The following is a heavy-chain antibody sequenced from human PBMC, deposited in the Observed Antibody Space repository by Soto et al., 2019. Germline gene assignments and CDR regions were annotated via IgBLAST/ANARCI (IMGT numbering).Heavy chain of an antibody. Sequence: EVQLLESGGGLVQPGGSLRLSCAASGFTFSSYAMSWVRQAPGKGLEWVSAISGSGGSTYYADSVKGRFTISRDNSKNTLYLKMNSLRAEDTAVYYCAKAAPYSSGWYDFEGDWYFDLWGRGTLVTVSS. CDR2: ISGSGGST. J-gene: IGHJ2*01. CDR3: AKAAPYSSGWYDFEGDWYFDL. CDR1: GFTFSSYA. V-gene: IGHV3-23*01. D-gene: IGHD6-19*01.